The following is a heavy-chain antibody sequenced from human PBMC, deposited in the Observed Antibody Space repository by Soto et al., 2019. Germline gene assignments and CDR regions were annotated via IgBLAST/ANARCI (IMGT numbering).Heavy chain of an antibody. CDR3: ARRRTSYGLDV. CDR2: IDYSGNT. J-gene: IGHJ6*02. Sequence: SETLSLTCTVSGGSISSWSYYWGWIRQPPGKGLEWIGSIDYSGNTYYDPSLQSRVTISVDTSKNHFSLKLSSVTAADTALYHCARRRTSYGLDVWGQGTTVTVSS. V-gene: IGHV4-39*02. CDR1: GGSISSWSYY.